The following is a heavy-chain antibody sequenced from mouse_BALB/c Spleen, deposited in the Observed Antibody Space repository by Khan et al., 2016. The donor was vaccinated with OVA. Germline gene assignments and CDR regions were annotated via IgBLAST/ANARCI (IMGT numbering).Heavy chain of an antibody. CDR1: GYTFTSYY. D-gene: IGHD2-2*01. V-gene: IGHV1S81*02. CDR2: INPNDGDT. CDR3: TRSGYGSFAY. J-gene: IGHJ3*01. Sequence: VQLQQSGAELVKPGASVKLSCKASGYTFTSYYMYWVKQGPGQGLEWIGEINPNDGDTNFNEKFKSKATLTVDKSSNTLYMQLSSLTSEDSAVYYFTRSGYGSFAYWGQGTLVTVSA.